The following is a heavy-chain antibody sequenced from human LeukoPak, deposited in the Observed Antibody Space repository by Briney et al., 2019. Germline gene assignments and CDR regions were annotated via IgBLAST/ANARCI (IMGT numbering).Heavy chain of an antibody. CDR2: IYSIGST. CDR1: GGSISGYY. Sequence: SETLSLTCTVSGGSISGYYWAWIRQPPRKGLEWIGNIYSIGSTNYNPSVKSQVTISVDTSKNQYSLRLSSVTAADTAVYYCARHRYTSSSSYSGFWGQGTLVTVSS. J-gene: IGHJ4*02. V-gene: IGHV4-59*08. CDR3: ARHRYTSSSSYSGF. D-gene: IGHD6-6*01.